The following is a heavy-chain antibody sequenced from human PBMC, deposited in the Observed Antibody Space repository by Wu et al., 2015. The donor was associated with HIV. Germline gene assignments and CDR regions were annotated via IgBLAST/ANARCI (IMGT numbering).Heavy chain of an antibody. V-gene: IGHV1-2*02. J-gene: IGHJ4*02. CDR2: INPNGGGT. D-gene: IGHD6-6*01. Sequence: QGQLVQSGPEVKKPGASVRVSCKASGYTFTGFHIHWVRLAPGQGLEWMGWINPNGGGTQYAPNFQGRVTLSRDTSTTTTYMEFNSLRYDDTAIYYCATLARSRPSDWGQGTLVTVST. CDR1: GYTFTGFH. CDR3: ATLARSRPSD.